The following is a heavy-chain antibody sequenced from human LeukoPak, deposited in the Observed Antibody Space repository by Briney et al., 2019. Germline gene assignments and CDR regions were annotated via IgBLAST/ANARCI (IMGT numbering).Heavy chain of an antibody. CDR3: ARAREEIVVPAATLLYTDAFDI. V-gene: IGHV1-69*13. Sequence: ASVKVSCKASGYTFTSYGISWVRQAPGQGLEWMGGIIPIFGTANYAQKFQGRVTITADESTSTAYMELSSLRSEDTAVYYCARAREEIVVPAATLLYTDAFDIWGQGTMVTVSS. CDR2: IIPIFGTA. CDR1: GYTFTSYG. D-gene: IGHD2-2*01. J-gene: IGHJ3*02.